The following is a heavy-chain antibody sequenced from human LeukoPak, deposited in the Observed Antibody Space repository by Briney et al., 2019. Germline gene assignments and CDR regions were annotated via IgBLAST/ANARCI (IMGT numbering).Heavy chain of an antibody. CDR3: AREPYYDSSGYYLYMGYCYYYGMDV. V-gene: IGHV4-34*01. Sequence: PSETLSLTCAVSGGSFSGYYWTWIRQPPGKGLEWIGEINHSGSANYNPSLKSRVTISLDTSKNQFSLKVSSVTAADTAVYYCAREPYYDSSGYYLYMGYCYYYGMDVWGQGTTVTVSS. CDR1: GGSFSGYY. J-gene: IGHJ6*02. D-gene: IGHD3-22*01. CDR2: INHSGSA.